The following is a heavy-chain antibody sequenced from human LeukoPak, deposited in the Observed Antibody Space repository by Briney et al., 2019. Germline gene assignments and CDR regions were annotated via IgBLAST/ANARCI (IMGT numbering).Heavy chain of an antibody. J-gene: IGHJ5*02. Sequence: PGGSLRLSCAASGFTFDDYGMSWVRHAPGKGLEWVSGINWDGAGIRYADSVRGRFTISRDNAKNSLSLQMNSLRVEDTAFYYCAREIAAASKWFDPWGQGTLVTVSS. CDR2: INWDGAGI. CDR3: AREIAAASKWFDP. V-gene: IGHV3-20*04. D-gene: IGHD6-13*01. CDR1: GFTFDDYG.